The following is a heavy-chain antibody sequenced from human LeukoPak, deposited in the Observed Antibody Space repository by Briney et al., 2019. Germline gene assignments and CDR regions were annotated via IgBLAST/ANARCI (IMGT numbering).Heavy chain of an antibody. D-gene: IGHD1-26*01. J-gene: IGHJ4*02. CDR3: TTDLRWELREFDY. CDR2: IKSKTDGGTT. V-gene: IGHV3-15*01. CDR1: GLTFSNAW. Sequence: TGGSLRLSCAASGLTFSNAWMSWVRQAPGKGLEWVGRIKSKTDGGTTDYAAPVKGRFTISRDDSKNTLYLQMNSLKTEDTAVYYCTTDLRWELREFDYWGQGTLVTVSS.